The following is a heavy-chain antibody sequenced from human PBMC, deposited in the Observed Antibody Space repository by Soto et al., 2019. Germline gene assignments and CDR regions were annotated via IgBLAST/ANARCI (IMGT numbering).Heavy chain of an antibody. CDR3: ARLEGLATISYYFDF. J-gene: IGHJ4*02. CDR1: GGSISYEYYH. D-gene: IGHD3-9*01. CDR2: VHYSGSI. V-gene: IGHV4-30-4*08. Sequence: SETLSLTCTVSGGSISYEYYHWTWIRQSPGKGLEWIGYVHYSGSIMYNPSFKSRVTISVDTSKNQFSLHLSSVTAADTAVYFCARLEGLATISYYFDFWGPGALVTVSS.